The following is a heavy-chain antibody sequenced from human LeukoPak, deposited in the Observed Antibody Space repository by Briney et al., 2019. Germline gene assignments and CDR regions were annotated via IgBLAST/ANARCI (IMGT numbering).Heavy chain of an antibody. V-gene: IGHV3-74*01. CDR2: INSDGSNT. CDR3: ARARGTTRNPLDS. D-gene: IGHD1-1*01. CDR1: GFTFSSYW. J-gene: IGHJ3*01. Sequence: GGSLRLSCTASGFTFSSYWMHWVRQAPGKGLVWVSRINSDGSNTKYADSVKGRCTISRDIAKNTLYLQMNSLRAEDTAVYFCARARGTTRNPLDSWGQGTVVTVSS.